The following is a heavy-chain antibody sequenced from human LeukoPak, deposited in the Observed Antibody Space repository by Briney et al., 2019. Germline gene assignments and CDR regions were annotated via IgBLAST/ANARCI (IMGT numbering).Heavy chain of an antibody. CDR3: ARDLERQQLVPGGYYYYYGMDV. V-gene: IGHV3-21*01. Sequence: GGSLRLSCAASGFTFSSYSMNWVRQAPGKGLEWVSSISSSSYIYYADSVKGRFTISRDNAKNSLYLQMNSLRTEDTAVYYCARDLERQQLVPGGYYYYYGMDVWGQGTTVTVSS. J-gene: IGHJ6*02. D-gene: IGHD6-13*01. CDR1: GFTFSSYS. CDR2: ISSSSYI.